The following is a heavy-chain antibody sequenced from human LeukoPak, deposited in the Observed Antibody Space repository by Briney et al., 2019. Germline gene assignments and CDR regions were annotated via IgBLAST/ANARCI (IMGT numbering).Heavy chain of an antibody. CDR1: GFTFDDYA. J-gene: IGHJ4*02. Sequence: GGSLRLSCAASGFTFDDYAMHWVRQAPGKGLEWVSGISWNSGSIGYADSVKGRFTISRDNAKNSLYLQMNSLRAEDTALYYCATRIAAAGLNFDYWGQGTLVSVSS. CDR3: ATRIAAAGLNFDY. V-gene: IGHV3-9*01. CDR2: ISWNSGSI. D-gene: IGHD6-13*01.